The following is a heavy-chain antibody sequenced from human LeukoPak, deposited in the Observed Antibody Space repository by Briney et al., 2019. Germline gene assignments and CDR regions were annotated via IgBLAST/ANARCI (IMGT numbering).Heavy chain of an antibody. V-gene: IGHV3-23*01. CDR2: ISGSGGSI. Sequence: QPGGSLRLSCAASGFTFSSYAMSWVRQAPGKRLEWVSSISGSGGSIYYADSVKGRFTISRDNSKSTLYLQMNSLRAEDTAIYYCAKEAVAAAGPFDYWGQGTLVTVSS. CDR1: GFTFSSYA. D-gene: IGHD6-13*01. J-gene: IGHJ4*02. CDR3: AKEAVAAAGPFDY.